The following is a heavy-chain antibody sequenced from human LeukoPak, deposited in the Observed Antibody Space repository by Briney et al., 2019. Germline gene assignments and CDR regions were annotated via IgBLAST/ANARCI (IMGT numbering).Heavy chain of an antibody. J-gene: IGHJ4*02. D-gene: IGHD2-15*01. CDR1: GYTLTELS. V-gene: IGHV1-8*01. CDR3: ARALRVGRYSADY. Sequence: VKVSCKVSGYTLTELSMHWVRQAPGKGLEWVGWMNPNSGNTGSAQRFQGRVTMTRNTSISTAYMELSSLRSEDTAVYYCARALRVGRYSADYWGQGTLVTVSS. CDR2: MNPNSGNT.